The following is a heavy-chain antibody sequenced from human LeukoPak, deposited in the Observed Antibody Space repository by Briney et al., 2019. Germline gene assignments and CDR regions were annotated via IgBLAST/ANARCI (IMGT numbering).Heavy chain of an antibody. CDR1: GFTFSSYA. CDR2: ISYDGSNK. D-gene: IGHD2/OR15-2a*01. Sequence: GRSLRLSCAASGFTFSSYAMHWVRQAPGKGLEWVAVISYDGSNKYYADSVKGRFTISRDNSKNTLYLQMNSLRAEDTAVYYCARGGHLWQRDNRFDYWGQGTLVTVSS. J-gene: IGHJ4*02. CDR3: ARGGHLWQRDNRFDY. V-gene: IGHV3-30*04.